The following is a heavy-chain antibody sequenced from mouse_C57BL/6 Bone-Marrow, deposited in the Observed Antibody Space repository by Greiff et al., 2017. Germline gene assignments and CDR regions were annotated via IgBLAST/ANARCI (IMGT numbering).Heavy chain of an antibody. V-gene: IGHV1-64*01. Sequence: VQLQQSGAELVKPGASVKLSCKASGYTFTSYWMHWVKQRPGQGLAWIGMIHPNSGSTNYNEKFKSKATLTVDKSSSTAYMQLSSLTSEDSAVYYCARDGYYKDYWGQCTTLTVSS. D-gene: IGHD2-3*01. CDR2: IHPNSGST. CDR3: ARDGYYKDY. CDR1: GYTFTSYW. J-gene: IGHJ2*01.